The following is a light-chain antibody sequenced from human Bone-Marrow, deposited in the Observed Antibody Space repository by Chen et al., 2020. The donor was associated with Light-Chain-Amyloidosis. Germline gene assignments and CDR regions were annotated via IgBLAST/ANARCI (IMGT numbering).Light chain of an antibody. CDR1: SSDVGSYNY. CDR3: SSFTSSTTWV. CDR2: EVS. V-gene: IGLV2-14*01. Sequence: QSALTQPASVSGSPGQSITISCPGPSSDVGSYNYVSWYQHPPGKAPKLMICEVSNRPSGVSDRFSGSKSGNTASLTISGLQAEDEAEYYCSSFTSSTTWVFGGGTKLSVL. J-gene: IGLJ3*02.